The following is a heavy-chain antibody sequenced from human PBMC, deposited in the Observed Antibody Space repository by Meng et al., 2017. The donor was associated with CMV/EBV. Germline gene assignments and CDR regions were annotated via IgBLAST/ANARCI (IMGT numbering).Heavy chain of an antibody. V-gene: IGHV3-23*01. D-gene: IGHD3-10*01. CDR3: AKVAFYGSGRGYFDY. J-gene: IGHJ4*02. CDR1: GFTFSSYA. CDR2: ISGGGGST. Sequence: GESLKISCAASGFTFSSYAMSWVRQAPGKGLEWVSLISGGGGSTYYADSVKGRFTISRDNSKNTLYLLMKSLRAEDTAVYYCAKVAFYGSGRGYFDYWGQGTLVTVSS.